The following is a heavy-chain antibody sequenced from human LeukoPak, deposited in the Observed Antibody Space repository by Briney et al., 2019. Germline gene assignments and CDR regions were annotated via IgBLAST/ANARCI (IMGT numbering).Heavy chain of an antibody. D-gene: IGHD3-22*01. CDR1: GGSISSYY. J-gene: IGHJ6*03. CDR3: ERSTMIVGASGYYMDV. CDR2: IYSSGST. V-gene: IGHV4-4*07. Sequence: SETLSLTCTVSGGSISSYYWSWIRQPAGKGLEWIGRIYSSGSTNYNPSLKSRVTMSVDKSKNQFSLQLNCVNAADTAVYYCERSTMIVGASGYYMDVWDKGTMVTVSS.